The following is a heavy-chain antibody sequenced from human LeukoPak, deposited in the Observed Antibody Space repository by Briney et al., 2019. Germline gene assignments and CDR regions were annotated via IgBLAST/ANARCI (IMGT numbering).Heavy chain of an antibody. D-gene: IGHD3-3*01. Sequence: TGGSLRLSCAASGFTLSPYAMNWVRQAPGKGLEWIAFISDSGHNKYNADSVKVRFTISRDNAKNSVFLQMNSLRDEDTAVYYCARKELEGSWFDPWGQGTLVTVTS. CDR1: GFTLSPYA. J-gene: IGHJ5*02. CDR3: ARKELEGSWFDP. V-gene: IGHV3-48*02. CDR2: ISDSGHNK.